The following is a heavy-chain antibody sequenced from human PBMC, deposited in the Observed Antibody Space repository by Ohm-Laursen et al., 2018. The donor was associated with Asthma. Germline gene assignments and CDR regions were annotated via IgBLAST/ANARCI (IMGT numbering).Heavy chain of an antibody. CDR3: ARQQGYGGNADYYYYGMDV. J-gene: IGHJ6*02. V-gene: IGHV3-33*01. D-gene: IGHD4-23*01. Sequence: SLRLSCAASGFTFSSYGMHWVRQAPGKGLEWVAVIWYDGSNKYYADSVKGRFTISRDNSKNTLYLQMNSLRAEDTAVYYCARQQGYGGNADYYYYGMDVWGQGTTVTVSS. CDR2: IWYDGSNK. CDR1: GFTFSSYG.